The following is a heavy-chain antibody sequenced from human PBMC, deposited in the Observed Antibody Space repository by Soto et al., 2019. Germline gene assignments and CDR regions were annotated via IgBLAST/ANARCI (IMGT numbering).Heavy chain of an antibody. CDR2: IYHSGST. D-gene: IGHD5-12*01. Sequence: QLQLQESGSGLVKPSQTLSLTCAVSGGSISSGGYSWSWIRQPPGKGLEWIGYIYHSGSTYYNPSLKGRVTISVDRSKNKVPLKLSSVTAADTAVYYCAAGGGLPRYYWGQGTLVTVSS. CDR3: AAGGGLPRYY. J-gene: IGHJ4*02. V-gene: IGHV4-30-2*01. CDR1: GGSISSGGYS.